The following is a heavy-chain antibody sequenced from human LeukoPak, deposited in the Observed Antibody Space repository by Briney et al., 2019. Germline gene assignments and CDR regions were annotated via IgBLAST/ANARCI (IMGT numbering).Heavy chain of an antibody. CDR1: GFTFSSYA. V-gene: IGHV3-30-3*01. D-gene: IGHD3-22*01. Sequence: GGSLRLSCAASGFTFSSYAMHWVRQAPGKGLEWVAVISYGGSNKYYADSVKGRFTISRDNSKNTLYLQMNSLRAEDTAVYYCARDGLYYYDSSGYYLRWFDPWGQGTLVTVSS. CDR2: ISYGGSNK. CDR3: ARDGLYYYDSSGYYLRWFDP. J-gene: IGHJ5*02.